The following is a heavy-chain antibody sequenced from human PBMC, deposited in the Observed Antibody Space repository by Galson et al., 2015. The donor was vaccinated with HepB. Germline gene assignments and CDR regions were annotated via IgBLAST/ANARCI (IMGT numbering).Heavy chain of an antibody. CDR2: ISCDGSNK. CDR1: GFTFSSYG. Sequence: SLRLSCAASGFTFSSYGMNWVRQAPGKGLEWVAVISCDGSNKYYADSVKGRFTISRDNSKNTLYLQMNSLRAEDTAVYYCAIDRGVRVLMVYAMGTFDYWGQGTLVTVSS. CDR3: AIDRGVRVLMVYAMGTFDY. J-gene: IGHJ4*02. D-gene: IGHD2-8*01. V-gene: IGHV3-30*03.